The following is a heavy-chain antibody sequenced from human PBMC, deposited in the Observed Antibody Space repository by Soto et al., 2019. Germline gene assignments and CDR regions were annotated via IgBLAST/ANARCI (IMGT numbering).Heavy chain of an antibody. V-gene: IGHV5-51*01. CDR3: STGECSSTSFYNGHLDDYDRDV. CDR2: IFPGDSDT. Sequence: LGESMKISCKGSGYSFISNWIGWVRQMPGKGLEWMGIIFPGDSDTRYSPSFQGQVTISADKSISTAYLQWSSLKASDTAMYYCSTGECSSTSFYNGHLDDYDRDVCGKGTKVTVS. CDR1: GYSFISNW. D-gene: IGHD2-2*02. J-gene: IGHJ6*04.